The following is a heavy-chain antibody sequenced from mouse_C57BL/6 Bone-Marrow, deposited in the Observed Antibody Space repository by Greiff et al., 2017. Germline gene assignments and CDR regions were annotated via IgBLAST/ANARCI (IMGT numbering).Heavy chain of an antibody. CDR2: IWWDDDK. Sequence: QVTLKESGPGILQPSQTLSLTCSFSGFSLSTFGMGVGWIRQPSGKGLEWLAHIWWDDDKYYNPALKSRLTISKDTSKNPVFLKIANVDTADTATYYCARMAHYYGSSDYYAMDYWGQGTSVTVSS. V-gene: IGHV8-8*01. D-gene: IGHD1-1*01. CDR3: ARMAHYYGSSDYYAMDY. CDR1: GFSLSTFGMG. J-gene: IGHJ4*01.